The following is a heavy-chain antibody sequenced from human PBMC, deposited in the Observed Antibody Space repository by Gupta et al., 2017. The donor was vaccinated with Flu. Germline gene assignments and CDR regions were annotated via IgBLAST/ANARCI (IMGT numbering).Heavy chain of an antibody. J-gene: IGHJ4*02. D-gene: IGHD3-10*01. V-gene: IGHV3-30-3*01. CDR1: A. CDR2: ISYDGSNK. CDR3: ARDRGDGYNGPWSFDY. Sequence: AMHWVRQAPGKGLEWVAVISYDGSNKYYADSVKGRFTISRDNSKNTLYLQMNSLRAEDTAVYYCARDRGDGYNGPWSFDYWCQGTLVTVSS.